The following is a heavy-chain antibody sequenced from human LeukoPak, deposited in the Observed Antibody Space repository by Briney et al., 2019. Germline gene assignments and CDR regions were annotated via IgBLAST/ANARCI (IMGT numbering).Heavy chain of an antibody. CDR3: ARAPRATVFDY. J-gene: IGHJ4*02. Sequence: ASETLSLTCTVSGGSISSGGYYWSWIRQHPGKGLEWIGYIYYSGSTYYNPSLKSRVTISVDTSKNQFSLKLSSVTAADTAVYYCARAPRATVFDYWGQGTLVTVSS. CDR1: GGSISSGGYY. D-gene: IGHD4-17*01. CDR2: IYYSGST. V-gene: IGHV4-31*03.